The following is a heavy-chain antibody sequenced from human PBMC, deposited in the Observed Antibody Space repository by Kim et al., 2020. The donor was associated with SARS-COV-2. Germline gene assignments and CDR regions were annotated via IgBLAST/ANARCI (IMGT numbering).Heavy chain of an antibody. V-gene: IGHV3-21*01. Sequence: GGSLRHSCAASGFTFSSYSMNWVRQAPGKGLEWVSSISSSSSYIYYADSVKGRFTISRDNAKNSLYLQMNSLRAEDTAVYYCARDSPVTTFPPWGQGTLVTVSS. CDR2: ISSSSSYI. D-gene: IGHD4-17*01. CDR1: GFTFSSYS. J-gene: IGHJ5*02. CDR3: ARDSPVTTFPP.